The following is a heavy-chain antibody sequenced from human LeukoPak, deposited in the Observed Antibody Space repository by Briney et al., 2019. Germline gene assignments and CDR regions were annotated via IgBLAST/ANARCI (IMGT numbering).Heavy chain of an antibody. CDR3: AKPRMNYDSSGYYAFDI. Sequence: GGSLRLSCAASGFTFSSYAMSWVRQAPGKGLEWVSAISGSGGSTYYADSVKGRFTISRDNSKNTLYLQMNSLRAEDTAVYYCAKPRMNYDSSGYYAFDIWGQGTMVTVSS. CDR2: ISGSGGST. D-gene: IGHD3-22*01. J-gene: IGHJ3*02. V-gene: IGHV3-23*01. CDR1: GFTFSSYA.